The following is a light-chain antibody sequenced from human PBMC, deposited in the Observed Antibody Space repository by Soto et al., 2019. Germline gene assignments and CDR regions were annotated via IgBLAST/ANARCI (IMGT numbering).Light chain of an antibody. CDR1: SSDVGAYKY. V-gene: IGLV2-8*01. CDR2: EVS. J-gene: IGLJ3*02. CDR3: TSYVGSDIWV. Sequence: QSVLTQPPSASGSPGQSVTISCTGTSSDVGAYKYVSWYQQYPGKAPKLMLYEVSKRPSGVPDRFSGSKSGNTASLTVSGLQAEDEADYYCTSYVGSDIWVFGGRTKVTVL.